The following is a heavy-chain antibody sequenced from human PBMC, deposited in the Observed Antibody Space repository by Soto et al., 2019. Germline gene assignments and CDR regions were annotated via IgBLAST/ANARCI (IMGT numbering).Heavy chain of an antibody. Sequence: GGSLRLSCPASGFTFTSFWMHWVRQVPGKGPVWVSRIKFDGSITTYADSVKGRFTISMDKAKKTLFLQMNSLRVEDTAVYYCAGGEFDPWGQGTLVTVPS. CDR2: IKFDGSIT. CDR1: GFTFTSFW. CDR3: AGGEFDP. V-gene: IGHV3-74*01. D-gene: IGHD3-10*01. J-gene: IGHJ5*02.